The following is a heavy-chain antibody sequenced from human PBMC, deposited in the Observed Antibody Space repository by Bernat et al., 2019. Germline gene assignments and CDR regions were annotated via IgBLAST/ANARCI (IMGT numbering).Heavy chain of an antibody. D-gene: IGHD1-1*01. J-gene: IGHJ4*02. Sequence: EVQLVESGGSLVQPGGSLRLSCAASGFTFSSSWMHWVRQAPGKGLVWVSRINSDGSSTSYADSVKGRFTISRDNAKNTLYLQMNSLRADDTAVYYCARKAGTGALDYWDQGTLVTVSS. CDR2: INSDGSST. CDR3: ARKAGTGALDY. V-gene: IGHV3-74*01. CDR1: GFTFSSSW.